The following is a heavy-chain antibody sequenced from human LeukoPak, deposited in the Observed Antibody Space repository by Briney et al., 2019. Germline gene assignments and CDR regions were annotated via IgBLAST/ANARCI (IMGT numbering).Heavy chain of an antibody. D-gene: IGHD1-26*01. CDR2: IKSKTDGGTT. V-gene: IGHV3-15*01. Sequence: GGSLRLSCAASGFTFSNAWMSWVRQAPGKGLEWVGRIKSKTDGGTTDYAAPVKGRFTISRDDSKNTLYLQMNSLRAEDTAVYYCAKSFNVGPWGATYWGQGTLVTVSS. CDR3: AKSFNVGPWGATY. J-gene: IGHJ4*02. CDR1: GFTFSNAW.